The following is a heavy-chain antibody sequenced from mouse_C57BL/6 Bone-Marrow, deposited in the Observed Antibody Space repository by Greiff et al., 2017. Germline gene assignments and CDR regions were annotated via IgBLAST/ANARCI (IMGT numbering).Heavy chain of an antibody. CDR1: GYTFTSYG. V-gene: IGHV1-81*01. J-gene: IGHJ2*01. CDR3: AWAPYYYGSTYFDY. Sequence: VQLQQSGAELARPGASVKLSCKASGYTFTSYGISWVKQRTGQGLEWIGEIYPRSGNTYYNEKFKGKATLTADKSSSTAYMELRSLTSEDSAVYFCAWAPYYYGSTYFDYWGRGTTPTVSA. D-gene: IGHD1-1*01. CDR2: IYPRSGNT.